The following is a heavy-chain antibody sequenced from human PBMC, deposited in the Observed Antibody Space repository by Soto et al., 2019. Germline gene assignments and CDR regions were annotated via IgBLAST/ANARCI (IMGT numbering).Heavy chain of an antibody. J-gene: IGHJ4*02. D-gene: IGHD6-19*01. CDR2: INPNSGGT. Sequence: ASVRVSCKASGYTVSGFYMHWVRQAPGQGLEWMGWINPNSGGTKSAEKFQGRVTMTRDTSISTAYMELSRLTSDDTAVYYCASAAVTGTAGLDFWGQGTQVTVSS. V-gene: IGHV1-2*02. CDR3: ASAAVTGTAGLDF. CDR1: GYTVSGFY.